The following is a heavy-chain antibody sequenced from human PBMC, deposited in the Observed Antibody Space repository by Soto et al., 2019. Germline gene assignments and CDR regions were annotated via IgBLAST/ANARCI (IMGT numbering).Heavy chain of an antibody. CDR1: GYSFTSYW. J-gene: IGHJ6*02. V-gene: IGHV5-51*01. CDR3: ARHRAVAGMPDYDYDMDV. D-gene: IGHD6-19*01. CDR2: VHPGNSGT. Sequence: GESLKISCKVSGYSFTSYWIGGVRQMPGKGLEWMGIVHPGNSGTKYSPSFQGQVTISADKSISTAYLQWSSLKASDTAMYYCARHRAVAGMPDYDYDMDVWGQGTTVTVSS.